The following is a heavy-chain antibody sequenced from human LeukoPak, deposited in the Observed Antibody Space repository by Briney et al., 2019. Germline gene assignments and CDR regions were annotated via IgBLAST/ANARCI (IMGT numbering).Heavy chain of an antibody. Sequence: PSQTLSLTCTVSGGSISSGGYYWSWIRQHPGKGLEWIGYIYYSGSTYYNPSLKSRVTISVDTSKNQFSLKLSSVTAADTAVYYCARETYSYGYVVDYWGQGTLVTVSS. J-gene: IGHJ4*02. D-gene: IGHD5-18*01. V-gene: IGHV4-31*03. CDR3: ARETYSYGYVVDY. CDR1: GGSISSGGYY. CDR2: IYYSGST.